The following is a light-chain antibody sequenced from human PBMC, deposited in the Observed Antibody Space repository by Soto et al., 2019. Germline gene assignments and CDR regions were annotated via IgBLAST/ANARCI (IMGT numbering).Light chain of an antibody. J-gene: IGKJ1*01. V-gene: IGKV3-15*01. CDR3: KQYDKWPPWT. CDR2: GAS. CDR1: QSVAGN. Sequence: EIVMTQSPATLSVSPGERATLSCRASQSVAGNLAWYQQKPGQAPRLLIYGASTRATGIPGRFSGSGSGTDFTLTISSLQSEDFAVYYCKQYDKWPPWTFGQGTKVEIK.